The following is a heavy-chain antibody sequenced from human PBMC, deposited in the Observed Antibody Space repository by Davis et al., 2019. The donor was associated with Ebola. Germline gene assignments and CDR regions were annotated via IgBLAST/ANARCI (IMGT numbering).Heavy chain of an antibody. Sequence: GESLKISCTASGFTFGDYAMSWVRQAPGKGLEWVGFIRSKAYGGTTEYAASVKGRFTISRGDSKSIAYLQMNSLRAEDTAVYYCAIPDCSGANCYSVYIKNWGQGTLVTVSS. D-gene: IGHD2-15*01. V-gene: IGHV3-49*04. CDR1: GFTFGDYA. CDR3: AIPDCSGANCYSVYIKN. J-gene: IGHJ4*02. CDR2: IRSKAYGGTT.